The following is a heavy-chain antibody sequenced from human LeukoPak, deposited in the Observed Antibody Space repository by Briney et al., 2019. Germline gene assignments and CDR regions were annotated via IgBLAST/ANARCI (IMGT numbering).Heavy chain of an antibody. CDR3: ARGIYCGGDCYSYYFDY. CDR2: ITPIAGSA. V-gene: IGHV1-46*01. D-gene: IGHD2-21*02. J-gene: IGHJ4*02. CDR1: GYTFTSYY. Sequence: ASVNLSRKASGYTFTSYYIPWVRHAPGQGLEWMAIITPIAGSASSVRKSQGRVSMTRDMSTSTVYMELSSLRSEDTAVYYCARGIYCGGDCYSYYFDYWGQGNLVTVSS.